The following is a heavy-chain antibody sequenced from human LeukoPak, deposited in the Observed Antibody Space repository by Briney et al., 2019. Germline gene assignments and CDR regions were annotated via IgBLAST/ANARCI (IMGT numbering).Heavy chain of an antibody. CDR2: IYTSGST. J-gene: IGHJ5*02. CDR3: ARIENYYDSSGYNWFDP. V-gene: IGHV4-61*02. CDR1: GGSISSGSYY. Sequence: PSQTLSLTXTVSGGSISSGSYYWSWIRQPAGKGLEWIGRIYTSGSTNYNPSLKSRVTISVDTSKNQFSLKLSSVTAADTAVYYCARIENYYDSSGYNWFDPWGQGTLVTVSS. D-gene: IGHD3-22*01.